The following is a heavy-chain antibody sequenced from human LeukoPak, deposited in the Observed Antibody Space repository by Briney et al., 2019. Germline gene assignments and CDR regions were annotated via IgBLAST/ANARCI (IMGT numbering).Heavy chain of an antibody. D-gene: IGHD2-8*01. Sequence: ASMKVSCKASGYTFTSYYMHWVRQAPGQGLEWMGIINPSGGSTSYAQKFQGRVTMTRDTSTSTVYMELSSLRSEDTAVYYCARAPKINDWFDPWGQGTLVTVSS. CDR3: ARAPKINDWFDP. V-gene: IGHV1-46*01. CDR1: GYTFTSYY. J-gene: IGHJ5*02. CDR2: INPSGGST.